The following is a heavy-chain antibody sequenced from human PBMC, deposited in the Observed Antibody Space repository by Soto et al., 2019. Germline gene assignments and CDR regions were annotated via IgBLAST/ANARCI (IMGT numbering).Heavy chain of an antibody. V-gene: IGHV3-23*01. Sequence: GESLKISCAASGFTFSSYAMSWVRQAPGKGLEWVSAISGSGGSTYYADSVKGRFTISRDNSKNTLYLQMNSLRAEDTAVYYCAKGNQLNAFDIWGQGTMVTVSS. D-gene: IGHD2-2*01. CDR3: AKGNQLNAFDI. J-gene: IGHJ3*02. CDR2: ISGSGGST. CDR1: GFTFSSYA.